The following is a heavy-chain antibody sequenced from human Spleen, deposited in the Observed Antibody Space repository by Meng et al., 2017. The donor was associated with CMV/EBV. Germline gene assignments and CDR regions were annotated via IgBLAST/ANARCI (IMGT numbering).Heavy chain of an antibody. CDR3: AKDRWSGSSSWYYGMDV. V-gene: IGHV3-9*01. CDR2: ISWNSGSI. CDR1: GFTFDDYA. Sequence: GGSLRLSCAASGFTFDDYAMHWVRQAPGKGLEWVSGISWNSGSIGYADSVKGRFTISRDNAKNSLYLQMNSLRAEDTALYYYAKDRWSGSSSWYYGMDVWGQGTTVTVSS. J-gene: IGHJ6*02. D-gene: IGHD6-6*01.